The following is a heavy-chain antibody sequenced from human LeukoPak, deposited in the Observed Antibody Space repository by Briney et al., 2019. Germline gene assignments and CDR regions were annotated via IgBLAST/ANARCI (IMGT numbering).Heavy chain of an antibody. Sequence: PGGSLRLSCAASGFTFSSYAMSWVRQAPGKGLEWVSAVSGSGGSTYYADSVKGRFTISRDNSKNTLYLQMNSLRAEDTAVYYCAKVEMATITMDYWGQGTLVTVSS. CDR2: VSGSGGST. CDR1: GFTFSSYA. CDR3: AKVEMATITMDY. V-gene: IGHV3-23*01. J-gene: IGHJ4*02. D-gene: IGHD5-24*01.